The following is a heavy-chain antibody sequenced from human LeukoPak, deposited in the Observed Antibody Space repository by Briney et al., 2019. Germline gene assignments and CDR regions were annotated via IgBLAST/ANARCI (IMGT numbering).Heavy chain of an antibody. CDR1: GGSFSGYY. J-gene: IGHJ4*02. CDR3: ARGMSRVVMLHFFDY. CDR2: INHSGST. D-gene: IGHD3-16*01. Sequence: SETLSLTCAVYGGSFSGYYWSWIRQPPGKGLEWIGEINHSGSTNYNPSLKSRVTISVDTSKNQFSLKLSSVTAADTALYYCARGMSRVVMLHFFDYWGQGTLVTVSS. V-gene: IGHV4-34*01.